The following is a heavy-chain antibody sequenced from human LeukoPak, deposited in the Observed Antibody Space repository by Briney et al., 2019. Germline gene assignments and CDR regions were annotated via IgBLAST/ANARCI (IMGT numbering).Heavy chain of an antibody. CDR3: VRDWGPGGSHFDF. D-gene: IGHD2-8*02. Sequence: GGSLRLSCEASGFSFRNYWMNWVRQAPGKGLEWVANINQDGSKKHFVGSVEGRFTISRDNAKNSLYLQMNSLRAEDTAVYYCVRDWGPGGSHFDFWGQGTLVTVSS. CDR2: INQDGSKK. J-gene: IGHJ4*02. V-gene: IGHV3-7*01. CDR1: GFSFRNYW.